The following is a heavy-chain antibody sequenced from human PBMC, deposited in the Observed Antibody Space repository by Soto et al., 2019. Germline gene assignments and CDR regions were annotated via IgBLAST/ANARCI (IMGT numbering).Heavy chain of an antibody. V-gene: IGHV4-34*01. J-gene: IGHJ5*02. CDR1: GGSFIGYY. CDR3: AREKRGSGHNWFDA. CDR2: INHSGST. D-gene: IGHD6-19*01. Sequence: PSETLSLTCAVYGGSFIGYYWTWIRQPPGTGLEWIGEINHSGSTNYNPSLKSRVTISVDTSKNQFSLKLTSVTAADTAVYYCAREKRGSGHNWFDAWGQGTLVTVSS.